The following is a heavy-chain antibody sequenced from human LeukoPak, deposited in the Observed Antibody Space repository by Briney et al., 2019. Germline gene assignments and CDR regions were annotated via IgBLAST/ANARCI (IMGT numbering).Heavy chain of an antibody. D-gene: IGHD5-12*01. CDR3: ASVVTGGYVGDTGWFAP. J-gene: IGHJ5*02. CDR1: GYTFTHYA. Sequence: GASVKVSCKASGYTFTHYAMNWVRQAPGQRLEWMGRIIPIFGTANYARKCQGRVTITADKSTTTVYMELSSLRREDTAVYFCASVVTGGYVGDTGWFAPWGQGTLVTVSS. V-gene: IGHV1-69*06. CDR2: IIPIFGTA.